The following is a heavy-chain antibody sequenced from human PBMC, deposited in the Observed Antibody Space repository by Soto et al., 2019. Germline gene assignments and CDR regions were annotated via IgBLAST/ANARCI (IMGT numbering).Heavy chain of an antibody. D-gene: IGHD2-15*01. J-gene: IGHJ6*02. Sequence: SETLSLTCAVSGGSISSGGYSWSWIRQPPGKGLEWIGYIYHSGSTYYNPSLKSRVTISVDRSKNQFSLKLSSVTAADTAVYYCARGGGSTLYGMDVWGQGTTVTVSS. V-gene: IGHV4-30-2*01. CDR1: GGSISSGGYS. CDR3: ARGGGSTLYGMDV. CDR2: IYHSGST.